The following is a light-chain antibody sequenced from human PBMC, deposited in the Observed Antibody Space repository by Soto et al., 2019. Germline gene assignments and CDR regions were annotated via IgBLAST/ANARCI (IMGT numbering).Light chain of an antibody. Sequence: QSALTQPPSVSGSPGQSVTISCTGTSSDVGSYNRVSWYQQPPGTAPKLMIYEVSNRPSGVPDRFSGSKSGNTASLTISGLQPEDEADYYCNSYTSGITYVFGTGTKVTVL. CDR1: SSDVGSYNR. CDR3: NSYTSGITYV. V-gene: IGLV2-18*02. CDR2: EVS. J-gene: IGLJ1*01.